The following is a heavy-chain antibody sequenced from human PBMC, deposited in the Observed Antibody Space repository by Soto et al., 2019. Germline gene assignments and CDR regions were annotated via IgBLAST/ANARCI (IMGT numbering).Heavy chain of an antibody. V-gene: IGHV3-21*01. J-gene: IGHJ5*02. CDR2: ISSSASYM. D-gene: IGHD4-17*01. CDR1: GFTFSRCD. Sequence: GSLRLSCATSGFTFSRCDMNWVRQAPGKGLEWVSFISSSASYMYYADSVKGRFTISRDNSKKSLYLQMNSLRAEDTAVYYCARDPPRVYGDFSGGDPWGQGTLVTVSS. CDR3: ARDPPRVYGDFSGGDP.